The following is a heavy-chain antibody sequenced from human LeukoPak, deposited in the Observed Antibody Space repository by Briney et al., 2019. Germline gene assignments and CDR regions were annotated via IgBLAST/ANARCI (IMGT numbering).Heavy chain of an antibody. Sequence: ASVKVSFKASGYTFTIYGISWVRQAPGQGLEWMGWISAYNGNTNYAQKLQGRVTMTTDTSTSTAYMELRSLRSDDTAVYYCARADREYCSGGSCYSAYYFDYWGQGTLVTVSS. CDR3: ARADREYCSGGSCYSAYYFDY. D-gene: IGHD2-15*01. CDR1: GYTFTIYG. J-gene: IGHJ4*02. V-gene: IGHV1-18*01. CDR2: ISAYNGNT.